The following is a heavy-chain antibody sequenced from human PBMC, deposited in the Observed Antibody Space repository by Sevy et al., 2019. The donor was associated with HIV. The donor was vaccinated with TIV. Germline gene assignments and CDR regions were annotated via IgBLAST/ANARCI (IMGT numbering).Heavy chain of an antibody. CDR2: ISHDEIHK. D-gene: IGHD3-16*01. CDR1: GFTFSNYA. J-gene: IGHJ4*02. Sequence: GGSLRLSCTAYGFTFSNYAVHWVRQAPGKGLEWVAIISHDEIHKDFADSVRGRCSISRDTSKNTIYLQMNSLRPEDTAVYYCARDLPHLLPWELSRGSDFWGQGTLVTVSS. V-gene: IGHV3-30*04. CDR3: ARDLPHLLPWELSRGSDF.